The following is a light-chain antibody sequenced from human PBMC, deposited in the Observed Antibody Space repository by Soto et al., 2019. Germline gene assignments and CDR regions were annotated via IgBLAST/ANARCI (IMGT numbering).Light chain of an antibody. CDR3: QQYDTWHSIT. Sequence: EIVMTQSPATLSVSPGEGSTLSCMASQSVRTKLAWYQQKACQAPRLLIYGASTRASGVSDRFSGSGSGTEYTLTISRLQYEDFAVYYCQQYDTWHSITFGQGTRLEIK. J-gene: IGKJ5*01. V-gene: IGKV3-15*01. CDR1: QSVRTK. CDR2: GAS.